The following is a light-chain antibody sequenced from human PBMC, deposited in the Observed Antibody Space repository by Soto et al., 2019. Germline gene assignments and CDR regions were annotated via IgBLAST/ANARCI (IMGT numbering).Light chain of an antibody. CDR3: SSTAGTSSYTGSLNLV. J-gene: IGLJ3*02. CDR1: SSDVGGYNF. CDR2: EVT. V-gene: IGLV2-8*01. Sequence: QSALTQPPSASGSPGQSVTISCTGTSSDVGGYNFVSWYQQHPGKAPKLIISEVTKRPSGVPDRFSGSKSGNTASLTVSGLQSEDEADYYCSSTAGTSSYTGSLNLVFGGGTKLTVL.